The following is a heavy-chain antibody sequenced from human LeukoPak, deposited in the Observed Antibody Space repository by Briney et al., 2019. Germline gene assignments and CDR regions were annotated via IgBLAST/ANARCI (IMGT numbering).Heavy chain of an antibody. CDR3: ARDRGYSTFDY. V-gene: IGHV3-7*01. Sequence: PGGSLRLSCAASGFTVSSNYMSWVRQAPGKGLEWVANMKEDGGEINYVDSVKGRFTISRDNAKNSLFLQMSSLRVEDTAVYYCARDRGYSTFDYWGQGTLVTVSS. CDR1: GFTVSSNY. J-gene: IGHJ4*02. D-gene: IGHD4-23*01. CDR2: MKEDGGEI.